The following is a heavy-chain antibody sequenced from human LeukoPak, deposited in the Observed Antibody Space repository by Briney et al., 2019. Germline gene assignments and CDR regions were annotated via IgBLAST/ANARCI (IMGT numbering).Heavy chain of an antibody. V-gene: IGHV3-23*01. J-gene: IGHJ4*02. CDR1: GFTFSTYA. CDR3: ARDFYGSGTYYYSIYFFDY. CDR2: ISGRGVST. D-gene: IGHD3-10*01. Sequence: PGGSLRLSCAASGFTFSTYAMSWVRQAPGKGLEWVSAISGRGVSTSYADSVRGRFTISRDNSKNTLYLQMNSLRAEDTAVYYCARDFYGSGTYYYSIYFFDYWGQGTLVTVSS.